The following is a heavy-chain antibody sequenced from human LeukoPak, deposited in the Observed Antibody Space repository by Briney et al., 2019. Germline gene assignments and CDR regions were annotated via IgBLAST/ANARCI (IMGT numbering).Heavy chain of an antibody. CDR2: IYTSGSP. CDR1: GGSISSGPYY. D-gene: IGHD3-22*01. Sequence: SETLSLTCTVSGGSISSGPYYWTWIRQPAGKGLEWIGRIYTSGSPNYNPSLKSRVTISVDTSKNQFSLKLSSVTAADTAVYYCARLRNLYYYDSSGYYVDYWGQGTLVTVSS. CDR3: ARLRNLYYYDSSGYYVDY. V-gene: IGHV4-61*02. J-gene: IGHJ4*02.